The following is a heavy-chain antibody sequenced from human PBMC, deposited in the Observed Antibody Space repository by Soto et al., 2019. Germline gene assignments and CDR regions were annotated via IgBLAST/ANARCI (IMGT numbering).Heavy chain of an antibody. V-gene: IGHV3-15*01. CDR3: TTLGAFDY. D-gene: IGHD3-16*01. CDR1: GFSFSNAW. Sequence: EVQLVESGGGLVKPGGSLRLSCAASGFSFSNAWMSWVRQAPGKGLEWVGRIKRKTDGGTTDYAAPVKGRFTISRDDSKNTLYLQMNSLKTEDTAVYYCTTLGAFDYWGQGTLVTVSS. CDR2: IKRKTDGGTT. J-gene: IGHJ4*02.